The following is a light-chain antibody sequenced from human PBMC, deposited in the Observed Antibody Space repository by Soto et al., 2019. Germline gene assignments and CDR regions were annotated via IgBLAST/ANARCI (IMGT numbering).Light chain of an antibody. CDR2: GAS. Sequence: EIVMTQSPGTLSVSPGERATLSCRASQSVSSNLAWYHQKPGQAPRLLIYGASTRATGIPARFSGSGSGTEFTLTISSLQSEDFAVYYCQQYNNWPPLTFGGGTKVEIK. J-gene: IGKJ4*01. CDR1: QSVSSN. CDR3: QQYNNWPPLT. V-gene: IGKV3-15*01.